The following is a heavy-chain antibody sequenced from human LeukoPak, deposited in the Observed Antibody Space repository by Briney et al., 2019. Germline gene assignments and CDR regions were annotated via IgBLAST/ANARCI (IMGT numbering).Heavy chain of an antibody. Sequence: GGSLRLSCAASGFTFSRYEMNWVRQAPGKGLEWVSYINSRGSAIYYADSVKGRFTISRDNAQNSLYLQMNSLRAEDTAVYYCARAHSKYDYWGQGTLVTVSS. CDR1: GFTFSRYE. V-gene: IGHV3-48*03. J-gene: IGHJ4*02. D-gene: IGHD4-11*01. CDR2: INSRGSAI. CDR3: ARAHSKYDY.